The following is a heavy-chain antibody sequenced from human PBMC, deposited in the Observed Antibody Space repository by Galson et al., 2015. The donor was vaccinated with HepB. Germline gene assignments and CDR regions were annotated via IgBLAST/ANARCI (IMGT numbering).Heavy chain of an antibody. D-gene: IGHD2-2*02. V-gene: IGHV3-23*01. CDR1: GFTFSSYA. J-gene: IGHJ4*02. CDR2: ISGSGGGT. Sequence: SLRLSCAASGFTFSSYAMSWVRQAPGKGLEWVSAISGSGGGTYYADSVKGRFSISRDNSKNTLYPQMNSLRAEDTAVYYCAKLIVVVLAAISPSWQDYWGQGTLVTVSS. CDR3: AKLIVVVLAAISPSWQDY.